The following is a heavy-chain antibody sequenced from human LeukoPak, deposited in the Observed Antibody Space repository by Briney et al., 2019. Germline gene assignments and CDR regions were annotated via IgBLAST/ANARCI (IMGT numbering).Heavy chain of an antibody. J-gene: IGHJ4*02. CDR3: AKADRTYYYDSSGYHLGD. CDR2: ISYDGSNK. V-gene: IGHV3-30*18. Sequence: GGSLRLSCAASGFTFSSYGMHRVRQAPGKGLEWVAVISYDGSNKYYADSVKGRFTISRDNSKNTLYLQMNSLRAEDTAVYYCAKADRTYYYDSSGYHLGDWGQGTLVTVSS. D-gene: IGHD3-22*01. CDR1: GFTFSSYG.